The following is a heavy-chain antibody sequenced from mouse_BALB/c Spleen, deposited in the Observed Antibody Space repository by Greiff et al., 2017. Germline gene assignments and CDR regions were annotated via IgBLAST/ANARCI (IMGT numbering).Heavy chain of an antibody. CDR2: IDPFNGGT. D-gene: IGHD1-1*01. CDR1: GYSFTSYY. Sequence: VQLKESGPELMKPGASVKISCKASGYSFTSYYMHWVKQSHGKSLEWIGYIDPFNGGTSYNQKFKGKATLTVDKSSSTAYMHLSSLTSEDSAVYYCSRCDVSSYPYFDYWGQGTTLTVSS. CDR3: SRCDVSSYPYFDY. J-gene: IGHJ2*01. V-gene: IGHV1S135*01.